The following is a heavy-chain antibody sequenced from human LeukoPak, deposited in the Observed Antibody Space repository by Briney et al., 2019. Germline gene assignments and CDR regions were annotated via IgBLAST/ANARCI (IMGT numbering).Heavy chain of an antibody. D-gene: IGHD1-7*01. CDR3: ARGGTGATRDDTFDI. CDR1: AFPFSTYS. CDR2: ISSRSGII. J-gene: IGHJ3*02. V-gene: IGHV3-21*01. Sequence: GGSLRLSCAASAFPFSTYSMNWVRQAPGKGLEWVSSISSRSGIIFYADSVKGRFTISRDNAENSLYLQMNSLRAEDTAVYFCARGGTGATRDDTFDIWGQGAMVTVSS.